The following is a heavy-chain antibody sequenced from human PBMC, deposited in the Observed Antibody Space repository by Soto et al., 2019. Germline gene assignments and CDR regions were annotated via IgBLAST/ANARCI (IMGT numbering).Heavy chain of an antibody. CDR1: GGTFSSYI. J-gene: IGHJ5*02. CDR3: ARAYASNKYWFDP. Sequence: GASVKVSCKTSGGTFSSYIISWVRQAPGQGLEWMGGIIPIFGAATYAQKFQDRVTITADESTTTAYLELSSLRSEDTAVYFCARAYASNKYWFDPWGQGTQVTV. CDR2: IIPIFGAA. V-gene: IGHV1-69*13. D-gene: IGHD2-2*01.